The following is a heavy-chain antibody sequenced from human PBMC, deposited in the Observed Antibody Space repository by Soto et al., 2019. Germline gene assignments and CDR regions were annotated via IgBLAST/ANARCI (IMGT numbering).Heavy chain of an antibody. CDR3: SRVDPGETSPFDH. CDR2: INPFDGSR. D-gene: IGHD3-10*01. CDR1: GYIFTSYY. Sequence: GASVKVSCKASGYIFTSYYIHWVRQAPGQGLEWMGWINPFDGSRMFAQSFQGRVTMTRDTSTSTVYMEVSSLRSEDTAVYYCSRVDPGETSPFDHGGQGTLVTVS. J-gene: IGHJ4*02. V-gene: IGHV1-46*03.